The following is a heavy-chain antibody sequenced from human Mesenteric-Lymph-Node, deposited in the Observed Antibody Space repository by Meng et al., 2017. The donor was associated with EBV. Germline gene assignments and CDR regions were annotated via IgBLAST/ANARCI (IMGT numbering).Heavy chain of an antibody. V-gene: IGHV3-33*01. CDR1: GFTFSSDG. CDR2: IWYDGNDK. J-gene: IGHJ4*02. D-gene: IGHD3-10*01. Sequence: QVQRGRCGGGVVQPGRSLRLSCAGSGFTFSSDGMHWVREAPGKGLEWVAVIWYDGNDKYYADSVKGRFTISRDNSKNTLYLQMNSLRAEDTAVYYCARDRVGVSRDSLVYWGQGTLVTVSS. CDR3: ARDRVGVSRDSLVY.